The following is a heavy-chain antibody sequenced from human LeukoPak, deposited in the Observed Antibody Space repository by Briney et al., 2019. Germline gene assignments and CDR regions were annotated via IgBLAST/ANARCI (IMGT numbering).Heavy chain of an antibody. CDR1: GFSFRNHD. V-gene: IGHV3-30*14. J-gene: IGHJ6*02. D-gene: IGHD2-2*01. CDR2: ISHDGANT. CDR3: ARDSIGMDV. Sequence: PGGSLRLSCEAAGFSFRNHDMYWVRQAPGKGLEWVAVISHDGANTYYADSVRGRFSLSRDNSKNTLYLQMNSLRAEDTAVYYCARDSIGMDVWGQGTTVTVSS.